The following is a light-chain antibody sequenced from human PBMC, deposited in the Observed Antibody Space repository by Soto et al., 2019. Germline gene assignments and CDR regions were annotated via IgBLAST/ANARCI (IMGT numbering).Light chain of an antibody. CDR1: QNIHTW. Sequence: DIQMTQSPPTLSASPGDRVTISCRASQNIHTWLACYQQQKPGQTPRLLIYDASTLETGVPSRFSGSGSGTEFSLPITSLQPDDFATYYCQHYNGFPLSFGQGTKLEIK. CDR3: QHYNGFPLS. V-gene: IGKV1-5*01. CDR2: DAS. J-gene: IGKJ2*01.